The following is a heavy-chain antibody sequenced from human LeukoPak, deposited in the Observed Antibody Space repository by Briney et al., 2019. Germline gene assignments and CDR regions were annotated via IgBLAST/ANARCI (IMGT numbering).Heavy chain of an antibody. CDR1: GGSISSYY. Sequence: NPSESLSLTCTVSGGSISSYYWSWTRQPPGKGLEWIGSMYHSGSTYYNPSLKSRVTISVDTSKNQFSLKLSSVTAADTAVYYCARDGAYCSSTSCYRWNYYYYMDVWGKGTTVTVSS. D-gene: IGHD2-2*01. V-gene: IGHV4-38-2*02. CDR3: ARDGAYCSSTSCYRWNYYYYMDV. CDR2: MYHSGST. J-gene: IGHJ6*03.